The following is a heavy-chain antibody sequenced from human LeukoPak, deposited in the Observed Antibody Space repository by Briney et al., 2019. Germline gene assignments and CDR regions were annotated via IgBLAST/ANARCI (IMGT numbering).Heavy chain of an antibody. CDR3: AREVLSWKSFDY. J-gene: IGHJ4*02. CDR2: ISGSGGST. Sequence: GGSLRLSCAASGFTFSSYPMSWVRQAPGKGLEWVSAISGSGGSTYYADSVKGRFTISRDNAKNSLYLQMNSLRAEDTAVYYCAREVLSWKSFDYWGREPWSPSPQ. CDR1: GFTFSSYP. D-gene: IGHD1-1*01. V-gene: IGHV3-23*01.